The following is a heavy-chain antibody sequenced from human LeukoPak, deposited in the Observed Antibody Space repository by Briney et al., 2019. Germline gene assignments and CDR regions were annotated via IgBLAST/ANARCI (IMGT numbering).Heavy chain of an antibody. CDR1: GGTFSSYA. CDR3: ARVGGYRGLEYYFDY. CDR2: IIPIFGTA. Sequence: SVKVSCKASGGTFSSYAISWVRQAPGQGLEWMGGIIPIFGTANYAQKFQGRVTITADESTSTAYMELSSLRSEDTAVYYCARVGGYRGLEYYFDYWAREPWSPSPQ. V-gene: IGHV1-69*13. J-gene: IGHJ4*02. D-gene: IGHD5-12*01.